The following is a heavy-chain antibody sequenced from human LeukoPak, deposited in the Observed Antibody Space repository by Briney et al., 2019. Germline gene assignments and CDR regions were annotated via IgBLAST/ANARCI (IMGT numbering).Heavy chain of an antibody. V-gene: IGHV3-7*01. J-gene: IGHJ4*02. Sequence: GGSLRLSCAASGFTFNSFFLNWVRLIPGRELEWVACISQDGSETFYMDSVRGRFTISRDNTKNSLYLQMNSLRAEDTAVYFCVRDLGHSRHYFEYWGQGALVTVSS. D-gene: IGHD7-27*01. CDR1: GFTFNSFF. CDR2: ISQDGSET. CDR3: VRDLGHSRHYFEY.